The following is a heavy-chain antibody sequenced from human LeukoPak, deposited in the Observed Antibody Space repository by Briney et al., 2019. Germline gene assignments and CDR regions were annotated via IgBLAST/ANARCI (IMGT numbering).Heavy chain of an antibody. Sequence: SETLSLTCGVSGSSISSGHYWGWIRQPPGKGLEWIVSIYQSGSTYYNPSLKRRVTASLDTSKNQFSLRLSSVTAADTAVYYCASPGGAVAIEYFHHWGQGTLVTVSS. D-gene: IGHD6-19*01. CDR2: IYQSGST. J-gene: IGHJ1*01. V-gene: IGHV4-38-2*01. CDR3: ASPGGAVAIEYFHH. CDR1: GSSISSGHY.